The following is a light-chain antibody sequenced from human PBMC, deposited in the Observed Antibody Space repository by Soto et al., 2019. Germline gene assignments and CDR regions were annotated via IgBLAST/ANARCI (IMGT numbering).Light chain of an antibody. CDR3: LQHDSSPLT. CDR2: VAS. V-gene: IGKV1-17*01. J-gene: IGKJ5*01. CDR1: QGIRND. Sequence: DIKMTQSPSSLSAAVGDRVTITCRASQGIRNDLAWYQQKAGKAPKRLIYVASSLQSGVPSRFSGSGSGTVFTLTINSLQPEDFATYFCLQHDSSPLTFGQGTRLE.